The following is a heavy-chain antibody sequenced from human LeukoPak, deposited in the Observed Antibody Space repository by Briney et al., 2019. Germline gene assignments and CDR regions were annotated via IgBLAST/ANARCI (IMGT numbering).Heavy chain of an antibody. CDR2: IIPILGIA. CDR3: AGDKLSDILTGYDAFDI. V-gene: IGHV1-69*04. CDR1: GGTFSSYT. Sequence: GSSVKVSCKASGGTFSSYTISWVRQAPGQGLEWMGRIIPILGIANYAQKFQGRVTITADKSTSTVYMELSSLRSEDTAVYYCAGDKLSDILTGYDAFDIWGQGTMVTVSS. J-gene: IGHJ3*02. D-gene: IGHD3-9*01.